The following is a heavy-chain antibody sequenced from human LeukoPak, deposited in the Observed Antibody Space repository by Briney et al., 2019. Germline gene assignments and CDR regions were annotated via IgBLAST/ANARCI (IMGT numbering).Heavy chain of an antibody. Sequence: GGSLRLSRAASGFTFSSYSMNWVRQAPGKGLEWVSSISSSSSYIYYADSVKGRFTISRDNAKNSLYLQMNSLRAEDTAVYYCAREGPLVRLYSSSTYYFDYWGQGTLVTVSS. D-gene: IGHD6-13*01. J-gene: IGHJ4*02. CDR2: ISSSSSYI. V-gene: IGHV3-21*01. CDR3: AREGPLVRLYSSSTYYFDY. CDR1: GFTFSSYS.